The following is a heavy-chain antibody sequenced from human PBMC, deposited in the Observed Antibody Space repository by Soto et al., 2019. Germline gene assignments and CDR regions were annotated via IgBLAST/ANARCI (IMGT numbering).Heavy chain of an antibody. CDR2: ISYDGSNK. CDR1: GFTFSSYA. V-gene: IGHV3-30-3*01. D-gene: IGHD3-10*01. CDR3: ARSSGGSGKLWNYYGMDV. Sequence: GGSLRLSCAASGFTFSSYAMHWVRQAPGKGLEWVAVISYDGSNKYYADSVKGRFTISRDNSKNTLFLQMNSLRAEDTAVYYCARSSGGSGKLWNYYGMDVWGQGTTVTVS. J-gene: IGHJ6*02.